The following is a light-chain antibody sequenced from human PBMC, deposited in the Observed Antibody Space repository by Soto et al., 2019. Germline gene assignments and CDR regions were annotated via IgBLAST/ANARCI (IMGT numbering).Light chain of an antibody. Sequence: EIVLTQSPATLSLSPGERATLSCRASQSVSSYLAWYQQKPGQAPRLLIYDASNRATGIPSRFSGSGYGTDVTLTSTHLEPKDSAVYYCQQRSNCPPTFGGGTKVEIK. CDR1: QSVSSY. CDR2: DAS. J-gene: IGKJ4*01. V-gene: IGKV3-11*01. CDR3: QQRSNCPPT.